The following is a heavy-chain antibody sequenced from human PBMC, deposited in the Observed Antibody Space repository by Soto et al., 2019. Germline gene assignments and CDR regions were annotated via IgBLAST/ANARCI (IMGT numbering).Heavy chain of an antibody. CDR2: INAGNGNT. D-gene: IGHD1-20*01. J-gene: IGHJ4*02. CDR1: GYTFTSYD. Sequence: QVQLVQSGAEEKEPGASVKVSCKASGYTFTSYDMHWVRQAPGQRLEWMGWINAGNGNTKYSQKFQGRVTITRDTSASTAYMVLSSLRSEDTAVYYCATDKITGILDYWGQGTLVTVSS. V-gene: IGHV1-3*05. CDR3: ATDKITGILDY.